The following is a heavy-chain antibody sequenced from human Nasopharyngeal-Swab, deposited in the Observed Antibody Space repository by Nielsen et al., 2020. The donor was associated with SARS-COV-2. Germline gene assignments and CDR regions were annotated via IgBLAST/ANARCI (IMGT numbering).Heavy chain of an antibody. D-gene: IGHD3-3*01. CDR2: IYHSGST. V-gene: IGHV4-4*02. Sequence: WIRQPPGKGLEWIGEIYHSGSTNYNPSLKSRVTISVDKSKNQFSLKLSSVTAADTAAYYCARSGNDFWSGYNYYYYGMDVWGQGTTVTVSS. J-gene: IGHJ6*02. CDR3: ARSGNDFWSGYNYYYYGMDV.